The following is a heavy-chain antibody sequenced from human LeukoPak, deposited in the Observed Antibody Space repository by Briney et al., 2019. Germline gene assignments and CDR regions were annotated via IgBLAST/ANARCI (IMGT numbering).Heavy chain of an antibody. CDR1: GGSISSSSYY. CDR3: ARHMGLGYTYFYPYFDY. Sequence: EPSETLSLTCTVSGGSISSSSYYWGWIRQPPGKGLEWIGSIYYSGSTYYNPSLKSRVTISVDTSKNQFSLKLSSVTAADTAVYYCARHMGLGYTYFYPYFDYWGQGTLVTVSS. V-gene: IGHV4-39*01. CDR2: IYYSGST. D-gene: IGHD1-1*01. J-gene: IGHJ4*01.